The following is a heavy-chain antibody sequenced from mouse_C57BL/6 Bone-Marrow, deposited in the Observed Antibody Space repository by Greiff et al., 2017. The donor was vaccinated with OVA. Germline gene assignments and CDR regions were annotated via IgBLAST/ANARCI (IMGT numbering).Heavy chain of an antibody. CDR3: TTYGNYEDY. V-gene: IGHV14-4*01. CDR1: GFNIKDDY. Sequence: VQLQQSGAELVRPGASVKLSCTASGFNIKDDYMHWVKQRPEQGLEWIGWIDPENGDTEYASKFQGKATITADTSSSTAYLQLSSLTSEDTAVYYCTTYGNYEDYWGQGTTLTVSS. CDR2: IDPENGDT. J-gene: IGHJ2*01. D-gene: IGHD2-1*01.